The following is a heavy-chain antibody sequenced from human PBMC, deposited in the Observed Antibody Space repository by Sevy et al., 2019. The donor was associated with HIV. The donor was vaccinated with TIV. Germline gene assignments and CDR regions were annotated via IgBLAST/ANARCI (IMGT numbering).Heavy chain of an antibody. V-gene: IGHV3-30*02. CDR1: GFTFSSYG. CDR3: AKDHYDSSGYFDY. J-gene: IGHJ4*02. D-gene: IGHD3-22*01. Sequence: GGSLRLSCAASGFTFSSYGMHWVRQAPGKGLELVAFIRYDGSNKYYADSVKGRFTISRDNSKNTLYLQMNSLRAEDTAVYYCAKDHYDSSGYFDYWGQGTLVTVSS. CDR2: IRYDGSNK.